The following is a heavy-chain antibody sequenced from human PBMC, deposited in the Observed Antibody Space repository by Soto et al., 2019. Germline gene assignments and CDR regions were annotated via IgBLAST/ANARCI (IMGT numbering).Heavy chain of an antibody. V-gene: IGHV3-9*01. Sequence: EVQLVESGGGLVQPGRSLRLSCAASGFTFDDYAMYWVRQAPGKGLEWVSHISWNSGNIGYADSVKVRFTISRDNATNSLYLQMNSLRTADTAFYYCAKGIGSWRHPCFVYWGRGTLVTVSS. CDR2: ISWNSGNI. CDR1: GFTFDDYA. D-gene: IGHD6-13*01. J-gene: IGHJ4*02. CDR3: AKGIGSWRHPCFVY.